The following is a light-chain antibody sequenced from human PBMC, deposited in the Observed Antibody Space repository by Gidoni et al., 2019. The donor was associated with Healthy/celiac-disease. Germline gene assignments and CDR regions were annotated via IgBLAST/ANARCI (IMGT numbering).Light chain of an antibody. V-gene: IGKV1-5*03. CDR3: QQYNSYPWT. CDR2: KAS. J-gene: IGKJ1*01. CDR1: QSISSW. Sequence: DIPMTQSPSTLSASVGDRVTITCRASQSISSWLAWYQQKPGKAPKRLIYKASSLESGVPSRFSGRGSGTEFTLTISSLQPDDFATYYCQQYNSYPWTFGQGTKVEIK.